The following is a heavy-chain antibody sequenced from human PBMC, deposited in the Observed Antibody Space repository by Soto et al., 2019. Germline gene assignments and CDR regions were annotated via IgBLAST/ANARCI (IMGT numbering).Heavy chain of an antibody. Sequence: SETLSLTCTVSGGSISSSSYYWGWIRQPPGKGLEWIGSIYYSGSTYYNPSLKSRVTISVDTSKNQFSLKLSSVTAADTAVYYCATPLRYFYDSSALAYYYYYGMDVWGQGTTVTVSS. CDR1: GGSISSSSYY. CDR2: IYYSGST. J-gene: IGHJ6*02. D-gene: IGHD3-22*01. CDR3: ATPLRYFYDSSALAYYYYYGMDV. V-gene: IGHV4-39*01.